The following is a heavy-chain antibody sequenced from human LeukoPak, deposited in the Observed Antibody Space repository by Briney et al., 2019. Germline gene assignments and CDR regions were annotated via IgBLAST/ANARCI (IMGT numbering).Heavy chain of an antibody. D-gene: IGHD3-10*01. J-gene: IGHJ6*02. CDR3: AREDHGSGSYPYYYYGMDV. V-gene: IGHV3-11*01. Sequence: GGSLRLSCAASGFTFSDYYMSWIRQAPGKGLEWVSYISSSGSTIYYADSVKGRFTISRDNAKNSLYLQMNSLRAEDTAVYYCAREDHGSGSYPYYYYGMDVWGQGTTVTVSS. CDR1: GFTFSDYY. CDR2: ISSSGSTI.